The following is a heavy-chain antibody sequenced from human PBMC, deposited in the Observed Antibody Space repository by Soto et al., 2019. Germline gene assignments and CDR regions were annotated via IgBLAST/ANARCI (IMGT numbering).Heavy chain of an antibody. V-gene: IGHV3-30-3*01. J-gene: IGHJ3*02. CDR2: ISYDGSNK. Sequence: GGSLRLSCAASGFTFSSYAMHWVRQAPGKGLEWVAVISYDGSNKYYADSVKGRFTISRDNSKNTLYLQMNSLRAEDTAVYYCAREFMIVVVKPEPNDAFDIWGQGTMVTVSS. D-gene: IGHD3-22*01. CDR3: AREFMIVVVKPEPNDAFDI. CDR1: GFTFSSYA.